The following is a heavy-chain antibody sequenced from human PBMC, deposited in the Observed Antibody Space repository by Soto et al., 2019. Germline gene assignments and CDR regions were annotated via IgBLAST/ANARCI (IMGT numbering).Heavy chain of an antibody. CDR3: ARDRIAAAWDGMDV. CDR1: GFTFSSYD. J-gene: IGHJ6*02. Sequence: ESGGGLVQPGGSLRLSCAASGFTFSSYDMHWVRQATGKGLEWVSAIGTAGDTYYPGSVKGRFTISRENAKNSLYLQMNSLRAEDTAVYYCARDRIAAAWDGMDVWGQGTTVTVSS. D-gene: IGHD6-13*01. CDR2: IGTAGDT. V-gene: IGHV3-13*01.